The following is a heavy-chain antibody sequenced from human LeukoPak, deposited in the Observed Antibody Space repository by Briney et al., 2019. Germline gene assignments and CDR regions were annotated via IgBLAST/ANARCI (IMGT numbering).Heavy chain of an antibody. J-gene: IGHJ3*02. Sequence: ASVKVSCKASGYIFTSYSMHWVRRAPGQGLEWMGIINPSGGTTNYAQKFQGRVTMTRDTSKNQFSLKLSSVTAADTAVYYCARRFEQWLAWAPYAFDIWGQGTMVTVSS. V-gene: IGHV1-46*01. D-gene: IGHD6-19*01. CDR2: INPSGGTT. CDR1: GYIFTSYS. CDR3: ARRFEQWLAWAPYAFDI.